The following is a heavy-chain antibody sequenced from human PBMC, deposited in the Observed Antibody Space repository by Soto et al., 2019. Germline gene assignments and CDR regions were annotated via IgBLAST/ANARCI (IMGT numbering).Heavy chain of an antibody. D-gene: IGHD3-3*01. CDR2: FDPEDGET. V-gene: IGHV1-24*01. CDR3: ATGGFLEWPPLYGMDV. J-gene: IGHJ6*02. CDR1: GYTLTELS. Sequence: QVQLVQSGAEVKKPGASVKVSCKVSGYTLTELSMHWVRQAPGKGLEWMGGFDPEDGETIYAQKFQGRVTMTEDTSTDKAYMELSSLRSEDTAVYYCATGGFLEWPPLYGMDVWGQGTTVTVSS.